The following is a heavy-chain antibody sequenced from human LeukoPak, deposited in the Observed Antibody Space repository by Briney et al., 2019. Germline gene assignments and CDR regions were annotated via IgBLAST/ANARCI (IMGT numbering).Heavy chain of an antibody. CDR1: GRCISSCY. Sequence: SETLSLTCTVSGRCISSCYWTWIRQPAGKGLEWIGRTHTSGTTNHNPSLKSRVTMSVDTSNNHFSLNLSSVTAADTAIYYCARETEVPGGRSWDFWGQGTLVTVSS. CDR3: ARETEVPGGRSWDF. D-gene: IGHD6-19*01. J-gene: IGHJ4*02. V-gene: IGHV4-4*07. CDR2: THTSGTT.